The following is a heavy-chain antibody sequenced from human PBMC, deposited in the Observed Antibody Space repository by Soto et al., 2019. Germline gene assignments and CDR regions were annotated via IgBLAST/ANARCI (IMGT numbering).Heavy chain of an antibody. CDR3: ARYGSGSSHGMDV. CDR2: IYYSGST. CDR1: GGSISSSGYY. Sequence: PSETLSLTCTVSGGSISSSGYYWSWIRQPPGKGLEWIGYIYYSGSTYYNPSLKSRVTISVDTSKNQFSLKLSSVTAADTAVYYCARYGSGSSHGMDVWGQGTTVTVSS. J-gene: IGHJ6*02. V-gene: IGHV4-30-4*01. D-gene: IGHD3-10*01.